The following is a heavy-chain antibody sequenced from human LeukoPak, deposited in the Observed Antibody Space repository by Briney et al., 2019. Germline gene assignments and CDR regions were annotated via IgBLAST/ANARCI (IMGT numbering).Heavy chain of an antibody. CDR3: ARGAYGSGSYG. CDR2: IYYSGST. Sequence: SETLSLTCTVSGGSISSYYWSWIRQPPGKGLERIGYIYYSGSTNYNPSLKSRVTISVDTSKNQFSLKLSSVTAADTAVYYCARGAYGSGSYGWGQGTLVTVSS. D-gene: IGHD3-10*01. V-gene: IGHV4-59*01. J-gene: IGHJ4*02. CDR1: GGSISSYY.